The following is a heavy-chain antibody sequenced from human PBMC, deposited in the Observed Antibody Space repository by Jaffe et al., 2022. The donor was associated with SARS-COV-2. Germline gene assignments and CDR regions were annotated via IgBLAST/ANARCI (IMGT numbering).Heavy chain of an antibody. CDR1: GFTFSSYG. CDR2: MRSDGSNE. J-gene: IGHJ6*02. V-gene: IGHV3-33*03. CDR3: AKEKHPHSTAFFGLDV. Sequence: QVQLVESGGGVVQPGTPLRLSCAASGFTFSSYGMHWVRQAPGKGLEWVSIMRSDGSNEYYADSVKGRFTVSRQNSKNTLYLQMNSLRVEDTAVYYCAKEKHPHSTAFFGLDVWGQGTTVTVSS. D-gene: IGHD3-3*02.